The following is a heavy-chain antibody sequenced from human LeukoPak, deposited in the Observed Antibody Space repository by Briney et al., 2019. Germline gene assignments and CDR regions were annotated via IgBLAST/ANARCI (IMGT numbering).Heavy chain of an antibody. V-gene: IGHV3-7*01. J-gene: IGHJ4*02. CDR3: ARGVPSGVDYFDY. CDR1: GFTFSNYW. CDR2: IKQDGSEK. Sequence: QAGGSLRLSCAASGFTFSNYWMSWVRQAPGKGLEWVANIKQDGSEKYYVDSVKGRFTISRDNAKNSLFLQMSSLRAEDTAVYFCARGVPSGVDYFDYWGQGTLVTVSS. D-gene: IGHD6-19*01.